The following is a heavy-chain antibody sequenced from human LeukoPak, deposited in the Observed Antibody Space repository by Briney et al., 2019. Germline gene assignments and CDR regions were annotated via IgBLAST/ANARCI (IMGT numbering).Heavy chain of an antibody. D-gene: IGHD6-19*01. CDR2: ISFDGSNK. CDR3: AKSGYNSGWYREALGYYFDY. V-gene: IGHV3-30*04. Sequence: GGSLRLSCAASGFTFSNSAIHWVRQAPGKGLEWVAVISFDGSNKYYADSVKGRFTISRDNSKNTLYLQMNSLRAEDTAVYYCAKSGYNSGWYREALGYYFDYWGQGTLVTVSS. CDR1: GFTFSNSA. J-gene: IGHJ4*02.